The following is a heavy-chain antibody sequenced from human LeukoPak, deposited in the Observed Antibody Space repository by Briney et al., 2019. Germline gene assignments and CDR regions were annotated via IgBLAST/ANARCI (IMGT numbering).Heavy chain of an antibody. D-gene: IGHD3-10*01. J-gene: IGHJ6*03. CDR1: GYSFTNYW. V-gene: IGHV5-51*01. CDR3: ARRQAYASRRSYYYMDV. Sequence: GESLKISCKCSGYSFTNYWIGWVRQMPGKGLEWMGIIHPGDSDTRYNPSFQGHVTISADNSISTAYLQWSSLKASDTAVYYCARRQAYASRRSYYYMDVWGRGTTVAVSS. CDR2: IHPGDSDT.